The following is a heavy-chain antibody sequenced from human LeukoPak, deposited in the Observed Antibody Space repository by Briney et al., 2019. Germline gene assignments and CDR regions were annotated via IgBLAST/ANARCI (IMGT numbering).Heavy chain of an antibody. CDR2: ISSSGSTI. CDR1: CFTFNYYY. V-gene: IGHV3-11*01. J-gene: IGHJ4*02. CDR3: ARRTGHSYYFDY. Sequence: GGSLRLSCAASCFTFNYYYMSWIRQAPGKGLEWVSYISSSGSTIYYADSVKGRFTISRDNAKNSLYLQMNNLRAEATAVYYCARRTGHSYYFDYWGQGTLVTVSS.